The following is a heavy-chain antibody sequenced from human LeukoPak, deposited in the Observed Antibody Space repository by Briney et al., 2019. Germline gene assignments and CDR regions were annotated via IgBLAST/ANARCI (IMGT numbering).Heavy chain of an antibody. J-gene: IGHJ4*02. CDR3: ARDAHRTLYSGSPFDY. Sequence: ASVKVSCKASGYTFTTYGFSWVRQAPGQGLEWMGWASAYSSDTNYAQKFQGRVTMTTDTSTSTAYMELRSLRSDDTAVYYCARDAHRTLYSGSPFDYWGQGTLLTVSS. D-gene: IGHD5-12*01. V-gene: IGHV1-18*01. CDR2: ASAYSSDT. CDR1: GYTFTTYG.